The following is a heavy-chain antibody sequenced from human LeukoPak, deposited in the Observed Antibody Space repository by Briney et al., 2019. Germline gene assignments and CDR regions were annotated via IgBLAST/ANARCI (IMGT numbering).Heavy chain of an antibody. Sequence: PGGSLRLSCAASGFTFSNYWMSWVRQAPGKGLEWVANIKQDGSEEYYVDSVKGRFTISRDHAKNSLYLRMNSLRAEDTAVYYCARVITMVRGALDYWGQGTLVTVSS. V-gene: IGHV3-7*04. CDR3: ARVITMVRGALDY. D-gene: IGHD3-10*01. CDR2: IKQDGSEE. J-gene: IGHJ4*02. CDR1: GFTFSNYW.